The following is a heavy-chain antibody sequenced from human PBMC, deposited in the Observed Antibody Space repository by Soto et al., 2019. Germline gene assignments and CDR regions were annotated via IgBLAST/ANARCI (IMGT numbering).Heavy chain of an antibody. J-gene: IGHJ6*02. CDR1: GGSISSGGYY. CDR2: IYYSGST. D-gene: IGHD3-10*01. CDR3: AREHRGYDGILDYYYGMDV. V-gene: IGHV4-31*03. Sequence: QVQLQESGPGLVKPSQTLSLTCTVSGGSISSGGYYWSWIRQHPGKGLEWIGYIYYSGSTYYNPSLKNRVTISVDTSKNQFSLKLSSVTAADTAVYYCAREHRGYDGILDYYYGMDVWGQGTTVTVSS.